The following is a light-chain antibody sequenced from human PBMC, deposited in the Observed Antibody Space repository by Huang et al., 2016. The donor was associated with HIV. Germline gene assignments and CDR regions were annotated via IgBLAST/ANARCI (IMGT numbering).Light chain of an antibody. CDR3: QQRSNWPSYT. Sequence: EIVLTQSPATLSLSPGERVTLSCRASQSVSSYLAWYQQKPGQAPRRLIYDASDKATSIPARVSGSGSGTDYTLTISSLEPEDFAVYYCQQRSNWPSYTFGQGTKLEIK. V-gene: IGKV3-11*01. J-gene: IGKJ2*01. CDR1: QSVSSY. CDR2: DAS.